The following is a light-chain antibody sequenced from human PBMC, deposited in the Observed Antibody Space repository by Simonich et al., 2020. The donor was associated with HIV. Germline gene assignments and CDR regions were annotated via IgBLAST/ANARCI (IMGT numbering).Light chain of an antibody. CDR3: QQYNNWPWT. CDR1: RSVLYSSNNKNY. Sequence: EIVMTQSPDSLAVSLGERATVNCRSSRSVLYSSNNKNYLAWYQQKPGQPPKLLIYWASTRESGVPDRFSASVSGTDFTLTISSMESEDFAVYHCQQYNNWPWTFGQGTKVEIK. V-gene: IGKV4-1*01. CDR2: WAS. J-gene: IGKJ1*01.